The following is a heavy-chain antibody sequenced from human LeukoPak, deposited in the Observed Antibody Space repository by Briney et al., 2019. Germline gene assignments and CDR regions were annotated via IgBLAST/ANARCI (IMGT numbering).Heavy chain of an antibody. D-gene: IGHD6-13*01. CDR1: GGSISSSSYY. Sequence: SETLSLTCTVSGGSISSSSYYWGWIRQPPGKGLEWIGSIYYSGSTNYSPSLKSRVTISVDTSKNQFSLKLSSVTAADTAVYYCARIGSWYPKQGLFDYWGQGTLVTVSS. J-gene: IGHJ4*02. V-gene: IGHV4-39*07. CDR2: IYYSGST. CDR3: ARIGSWYPKQGLFDY.